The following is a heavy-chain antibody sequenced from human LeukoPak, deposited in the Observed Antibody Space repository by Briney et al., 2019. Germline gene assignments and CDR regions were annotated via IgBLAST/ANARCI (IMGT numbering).Heavy chain of an antibody. D-gene: IGHD2-15*01. V-gene: IGHV3-49*03. J-gene: IGHJ4*02. CDR1: GFTFGDYS. Sequence: GGSLRLSCTASGFTFGDYSMTWFRQAPGKGLEWVSFIRNKASGGTTEHAASVRGRFTTSRDDSKSIAYLQMNSLKTVDTALYYCTRDRIMTDFWGQGTLVTVSS. CDR3: TRDRIMTDF. CDR2: IRNKASGGTT.